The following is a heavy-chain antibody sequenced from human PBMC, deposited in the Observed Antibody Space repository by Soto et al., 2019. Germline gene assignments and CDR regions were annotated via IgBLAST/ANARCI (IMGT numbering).Heavy chain of an antibody. Sequence: PGGSLRLSCLASGFTFSTHTMNWVRQAPGKGLEWVSRLTADSDDTSYADSIKGRFTISRDNSKNTLYLQMNSLRAEDTAIYYCAKGLDRASLDFWGQGALVTVSS. D-gene: IGHD1-1*01. CDR1: GFTFSTHT. J-gene: IGHJ4*02. CDR2: LTADSDDT. V-gene: IGHV3-23*01. CDR3: AKGLDRASLDF.